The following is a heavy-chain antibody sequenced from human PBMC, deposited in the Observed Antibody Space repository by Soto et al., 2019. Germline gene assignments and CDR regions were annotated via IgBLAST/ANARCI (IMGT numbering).Heavy chain of an antibody. D-gene: IGHD1-26*01. CDR2: ISSGADIT. CDR3: ARAPPGPTSAFDS. V-gene: IGHV3-48*03. J-gene: IGHJ4*02. Sequence: PGGSLRLSCAASGFSFSSYKMNWVRQAPGKGLEWVSFISSGADITYYADSVKGRFTISRDNAKKSLYLQMNSLRDEDTAVYFCARAPPGPTSAFDSWGQGTLVTVSS. CDR1: GFSFSSYK.